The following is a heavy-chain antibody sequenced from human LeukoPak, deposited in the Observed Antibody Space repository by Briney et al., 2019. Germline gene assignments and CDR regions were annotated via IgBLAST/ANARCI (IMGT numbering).Heavy chain of an antibody. CDR1: GGSVSSSSYY. D-gene: IGHD6-13*01. Sequence: SETLSLTCTVSGGSVSSSSYYWAWLRQPPGKGLEWIGNIYFSGNTYYNPSLQSRVTMSVDTSKNQFSLKLNSVTAADTAVYYCARVSSSWPHYYFDYWGQGTRVTASS. CDR2: IYFSGNT. J-gene: IGHJ4*02. CDR3: ARVSSSWPHYYFDY. V-gene: IGHV4-39*07.